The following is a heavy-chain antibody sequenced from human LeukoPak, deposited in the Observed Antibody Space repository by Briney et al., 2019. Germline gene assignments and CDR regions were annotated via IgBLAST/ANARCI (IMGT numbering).Heavy chain of an antibody. Sequence: GGSLRLSCAASGFTFSSYAMSWVRQAPGKGLEWVSAISGSGGSTYYADSVKGRFTISRDNSKNTLYLQMNSLRAEDTAVYYCAKSWNHCSSTSCYTYCGMDVWGQGTTVTVSS. J-gene: IGHJ6*02. V-gene: IGHV3-23*01. CDR3: AKSWNHCSSTSCYTYCGMDV. D-gene: IGHD2-2*02. CDR2: ISGSGGST. CDR1: GFTFSSYA.